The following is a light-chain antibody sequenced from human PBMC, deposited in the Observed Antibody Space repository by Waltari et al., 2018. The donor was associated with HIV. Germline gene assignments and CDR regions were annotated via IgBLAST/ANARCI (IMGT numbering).Light chain of an antibody. V-gene: IGLV3-21*04. CDR2: HDR. J-gene: IGLJ1*01. Sequence: SYVLTQPPSVSVAPGKTARITCGGTDIGRNSVHLYQQKPGQAPVLVIYHDRERPSGIPERFSGSNSGNTATLTISRVEAGDEADYFCQVWDANSDHYVFGTGTKVTVL. CDR1: DIGRNS. CDR3: QVWDANSDHYV.